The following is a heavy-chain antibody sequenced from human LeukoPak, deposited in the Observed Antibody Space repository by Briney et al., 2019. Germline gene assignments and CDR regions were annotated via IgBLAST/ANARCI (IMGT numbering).Heavy chain of an antibody. J-gene: IGHJ4*02. V-gene: IGHV1-69*06. CDR3: ATDSGYDAYYFDY. Sequence: GASVKVSCKASGYTFTSYAMHWVRQAPGQGLEWMGGIIPIFGTANYAQKFQGRVTITADKSTSTAYMELSSLRSEDTAVYYCATDSGYDAYYFDYWGQGTLVTVSS. CDR2: IIPIFGTA. D-gene: IGHD5-12*01. CDR1: GYTFTSYA.